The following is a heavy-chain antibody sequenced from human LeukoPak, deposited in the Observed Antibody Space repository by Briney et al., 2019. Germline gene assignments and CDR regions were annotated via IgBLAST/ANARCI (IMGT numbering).Heavy chain of an antibody. V-gene: IGHV3-7*01. J-gene: IGHJ2*01. Sequence: GGSLRLSCAASGFTFSSYWMTWVRQAPGKGLEWVANIIQDGSEKNYVDSVKGRFTISRDNAKNSLYLQMNSLRVEDTAVYYCARVYREDGYDWAHLDIWGRGTLLTVSS. D-gene: IGHD5-24*01. CDR2: IIQDGSEK. CDR3: ARVYREDGYDWAHLDI. CDR1: GFTFSSYW.